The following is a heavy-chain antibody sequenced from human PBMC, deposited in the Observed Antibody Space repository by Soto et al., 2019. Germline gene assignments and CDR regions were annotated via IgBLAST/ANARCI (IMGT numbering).Heavy chain of an antibody. CDR1: GYTFTSYF. V-gene: IGHV1-2*02. CDR3: ARNYYDSSDRDYLDY. Sequence: ASVKVSCTASGYTFTSYFIHLVRQAPGQGLEWMGWIHPITGGTNYAPKFQGRVTMTRDTSITTAYMELSRLRSDDTAVYDGARNYYDSSDRDYLDYWGQGTPVTVSS. D-gene: IGHD3-22*01. CDR2: IHPITGGT. J-gene: IGHJ4*02.